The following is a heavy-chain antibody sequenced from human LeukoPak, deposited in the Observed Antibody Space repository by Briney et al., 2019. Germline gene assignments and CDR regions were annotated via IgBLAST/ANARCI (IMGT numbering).Heavy chain of an antibody. V-gene: IGHV3-7*01. CDR2: IKQDGSEK. CDR1: GFTISSFW. D-gene: IGHD6-19*01. Sequence: GGSLRLSCAASGFTISSFWMSWVRQAPGKRLEWVANIKQDGSEKDYMESAKGRFTISRDNAKNSLYLQMNSLRADDTAVYYCARETGYGSGWYDYWGQGTLVTVSS. CDR3: ARETGYGSGWYDY. J-gene: IGHJ4*02.